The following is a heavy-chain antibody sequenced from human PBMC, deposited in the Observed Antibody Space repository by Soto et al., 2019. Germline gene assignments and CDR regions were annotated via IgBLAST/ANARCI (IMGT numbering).Heavy chain of an antibody. V-gene: IGHV1-69*02. J-gene: IGHJ5*02. CDR3: ARGVRLIAVAETQGSLGFDP. D-gene: IGHD6-19*01. CDR2: IIPILGIA. Sequence: GASVKVSCKASGGTFSSYTISWVRQAPGQGLEWMGRIIPILGIANYAQKFQGRVTITADKSTSTAYMELSSLRSEDTAVYYCARGVRLIAVAETQGSLGFDPWGQGTLVTVSS. CDR1: GGTFSSYT.